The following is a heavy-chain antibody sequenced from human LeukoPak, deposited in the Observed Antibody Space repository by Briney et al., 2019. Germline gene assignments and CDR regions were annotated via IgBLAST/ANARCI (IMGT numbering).Heavy chain of an antibody. J-gene: IGHJ4*02. CDR1: GLTFSAYW. CDR3: VGGIGWLPDY. D-gene: IGHD6-19*01. CDR2: IEQDGREK. V-gene: IGHV3-7*01. Sequence: GGSLRLSCAASGLTFSAYWGNWVRQAPGKGLEWVANIEQDGREKNYVDSVKGRFTTSRDNGENSLYLQMNSLRVEDTGVYYCVGGIGWLPDYWGQGTLVTVSS.